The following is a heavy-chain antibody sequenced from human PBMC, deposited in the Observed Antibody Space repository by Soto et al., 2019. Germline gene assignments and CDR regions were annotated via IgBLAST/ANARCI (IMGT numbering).Heavy chain of an antibody. Sequence: EVQLVESGGTLVQPGGSLRLSCAASGFTFSSYTMNWVRQAPGKGLEWISYISSSRRTINYADSVRGRFTVSRDNAKDTLFLQLTSVRHEDTGLYFCARDSPLFGSDSRLGGPLIPYYFDHFGQGTLVTVSS. CDR2: ISSSRRTI. CDR3: ARDSPLFGSDSRLGGPLIPYYFDH. V-gene: IGHV3-48*03. D-gene: IGHD3-10*02. J-gene: IGHJ4*02. CDR1: GFTFSSYT.